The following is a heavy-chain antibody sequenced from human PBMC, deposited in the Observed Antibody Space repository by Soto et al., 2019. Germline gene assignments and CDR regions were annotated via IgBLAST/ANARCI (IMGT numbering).Heavy chain of an antibody. J-gene: IGHJ5*02. CDR1: GFNFSSYG. Sequence: QLKLVESGGGVVQPGRSLRLSCAASGFNFSSYGMHWVRQAPGKGLDWVAVIWYDGSNKYYADSVKGRFSISRDNSKNTLYLQMNSLRAEDTAVYYCARESGALTVTRYNWFDPWGQGTLVTVSS. D-gene: IGHD4-4*01. V-gene: IGHV3-33*01. CDR3: ARESGALTVTRYNWFDP. CDR2: IWYDGSNK.